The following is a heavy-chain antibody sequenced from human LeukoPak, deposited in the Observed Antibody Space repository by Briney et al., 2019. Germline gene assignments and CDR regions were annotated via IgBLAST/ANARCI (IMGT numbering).Heavy chain of an antibody. CDR1: GFTFDDYA. CDR2: VSWNSGMI. V-gene: IGHV3-9*01. D-gene: IGHD2-2*01. Sequence: PGGSLRLSCAASGFTFDDYAMHWVRQGPGKGLEWVSGVSWNSGMIGYADSVKGRFSISRDNAKNSLYLQMNSLRAEDTAVYYCARDRCSSTSCYGVGGYWGQGTLVTVSS. J-gene: IGHJ4*02. CDR3: ARDRCSSTSCYGVGGY.